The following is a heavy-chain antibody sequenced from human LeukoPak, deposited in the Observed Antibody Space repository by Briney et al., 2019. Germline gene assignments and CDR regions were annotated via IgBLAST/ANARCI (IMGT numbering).Heavy chain of an antibody. Sequence: ASVKVSCKASGYTFTSYYMHWVRQAPGQGLEWMGGIIPIFGTANYAQKFQGRVTITADKSTSTAYMELSSLRSEDTAVYYCASLGYYYGSGSYYKPRGIDYWGQGTLVTVSS. D-gene: IGHD3-10*01. J-gene: IGHJ4*02. CDR1: GYTFTSYY. V-gene: IGHV1-69*06. CDR2: IIPIFGTA. CDR3: ASLGYYYGSGSYYKPRGIDY.